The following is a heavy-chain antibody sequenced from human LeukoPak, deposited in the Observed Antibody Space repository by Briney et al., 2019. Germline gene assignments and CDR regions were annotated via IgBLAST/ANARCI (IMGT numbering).Heavy chain of an antibody. CDR2: INANSGDT. CDR3: AGEYCRGGRCNQAFEY. Sequence: ASVKVSCKTSGYTFTDFYMHWVRQAPGQGLEYMGCINANSGDTNSPQKFQGRVTLTRDTSITTVYMELSSPRSDDAAVYYCAGEYCRGGRCNQAFEYWGQGTLVTLSS. V-gene: IGHV1-2*02. J-gene: IGHJ4*02. CDR1: GYTFTDFY. D-gene: IGHD2-15*01.